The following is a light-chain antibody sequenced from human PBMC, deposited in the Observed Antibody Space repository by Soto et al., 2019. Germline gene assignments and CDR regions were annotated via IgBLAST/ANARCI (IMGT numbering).Light chain of an antibody. J-gene: IGKJ5*01. CDR2: LGS. V-gene: IGKV2-28*01. CDR3: FQGLQTPPIT. Sequence: DIVLTQSPLSLPVIPGEPASISCRSSQSLQYSNGYNYLDWYFQKPGQSPQLLISLGSARASGVPDRFSGSGSDTDFTLKISRVEADDVGVYYCFQGLQTPPITFGQGTRLEIK. CDR1: QSLQYSNGYNY.